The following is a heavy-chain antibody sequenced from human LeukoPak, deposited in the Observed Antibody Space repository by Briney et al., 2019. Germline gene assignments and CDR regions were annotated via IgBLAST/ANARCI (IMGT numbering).Heavy chain of an antibody. D-gene: IGHD2-2*01. J-gene: IGHJ4*02. Sequence: GGSLRLSCAASGFTFSSYGMHWVRQAPGKGLEWVAVISYDGSNKYYADSVKGRFTISRDNSKNTLCLQMNSLRAEDTAVYYCAKDRGYCSSTSCFRLDYWGQGTLVTVSS. V-gene: IGHV3-30*18. CDR2: ISYDGSNK. CDR3: AKDRGYCSSTSCFRLDY. CDR1: GFTFSSYG.